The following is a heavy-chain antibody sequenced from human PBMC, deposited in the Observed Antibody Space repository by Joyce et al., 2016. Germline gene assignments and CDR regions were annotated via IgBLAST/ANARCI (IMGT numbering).Heavy chain of an antibody. CDR3: ARLRRLTVTTTLHYFDF. Sequence: QVQLVQSGAEVKKPGASVKVSCKTSGYTFTGYYIHWLRRAPGEGVAWMGRINHNTGDTLYAPKLQVRVTMTRDTSIDTAYMDLKRLKSDDTAVYYCARLRRLTVTTTLHYFDFWGQGTLVTVSS. V-gene: IGHV1-2*06. D-gene: IGHD4-17*01. CDR2: INHNTGDT. J-gene: IGHJ4*02. CDR1: GYTFTGYY.